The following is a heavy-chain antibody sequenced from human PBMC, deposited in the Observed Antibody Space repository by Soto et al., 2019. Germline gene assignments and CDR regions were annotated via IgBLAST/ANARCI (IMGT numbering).Heavy chain of an antibody. CDR3: ARLKQLIYYYYGMDV. V-gene: IGHV4-34*01. Sequence: SETLSLTCAVYGGSFSGYYWSWIRQPPGKGLEWIGEINHSGSTNYNPSLKSRVTISVDTSKNQFSLKLSSVTAADTAVYYCARLKQLIYYYYGMDVWGQGTTVTVSS. J-gene: IGHJ6*02. CDR1: GGSFSGYY. D-gene: IGHD6-6*01. CDR2: INHSGST.